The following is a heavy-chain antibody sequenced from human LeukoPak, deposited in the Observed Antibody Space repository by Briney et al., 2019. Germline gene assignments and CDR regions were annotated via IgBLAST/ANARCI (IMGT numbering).Heavy chain of an antibody. CDR2: IWYDESNR. CDR1: GFIFSYYG. J-gene: IGHJ4*02. D-gene: IGHD3-16*01. V-gene: IGHV3-33*01. Sequence: PGGSLRLSCAASGFIFSYYGMHWVRQAPGKGLGWVAVIWYDESNRYYADSLKGRFTISRDNSKNTLYLQMNSLTADDTAVYYCARDPLGVLSYFDYWGQGTLVTVSS. CDR3: ARDPLGVLSYFDY.